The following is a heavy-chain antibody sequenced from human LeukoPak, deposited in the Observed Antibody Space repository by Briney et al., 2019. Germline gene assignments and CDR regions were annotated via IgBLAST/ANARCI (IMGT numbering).Heavy chain of an antibody. J-gene: IGHJ4*02. D-gene: IGHD3-22*01. CDR3: ARDDYYDSTGHYKF. CDR2: IITIFGTA. V-gene: IGHV1-69*06. Sequence: ASVKVSCKASGGTFSSYAISWVRQAPGQGLEWKGGIITIFGTANYAQKFQGRVTITADKSTSTDYMELSSLRSDDTAVYYCARDDYYDSTGHYKFWGQGTLVTVSS. CDR1: GGTFSSYA.